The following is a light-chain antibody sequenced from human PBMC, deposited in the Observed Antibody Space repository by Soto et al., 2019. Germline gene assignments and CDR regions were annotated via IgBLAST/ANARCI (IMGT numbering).Light chain of an antibody. CDR3: AAWDDSLNGVV. V-gene: IGLV1-44*01. CDR1: SSNIGSNT. Sequence: QSVLTQPPSASGTPGQRVTISCSGSSSNIGSNTVNWYQQLPGTAPKPLIYSNNQRPSGVPDRFSGSKSGTSASLAISGLQSEDEADDYCAAWDDSLNGVVFGGGTKLTVL. J-gene: IGLJ2*01. CDR2: SNN.